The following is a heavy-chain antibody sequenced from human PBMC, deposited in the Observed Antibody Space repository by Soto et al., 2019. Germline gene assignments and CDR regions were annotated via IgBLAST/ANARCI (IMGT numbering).Heavy chain of an antibody. Sequence: EVQLLESGGGLVQPGGSLRLSCAASGFSFRSYPMNWVRQARGKGLESVAVIMGSGGKTYYADSVQGRFTISRDDSKSTVFLQMNSLRADDTATYYCAKGGDNWYFDYRGQGTLVTVTS. CDR1: GFSFRSYP. CDR2: IMGSGGKT. J-gene: IGHJ4*02. V-gene: IGHV3-23*01. CDR3: AKGGDNWYFDY. D-gene: IGHD1-20*01.